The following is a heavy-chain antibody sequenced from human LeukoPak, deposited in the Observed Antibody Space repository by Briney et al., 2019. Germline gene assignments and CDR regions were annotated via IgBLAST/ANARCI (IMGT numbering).Heavy chain of an antibody. CDR3: AKGEYCTNGVCYLYYFDY. CDR1: GFTFSSYG. CDR2: ISYDGSNK. V-gene: IGHV3-30*18. Sequence: GRSLRLSCAASGFTFSSYGMHWVRQAPGKGLEWVAVISYDGSNKYYADSVKGRFTISRDNSKNTLYLQINSLRAEDTAVYYCAKGEYCTNGVCYLYYFDYWGQGTLVTVSS. D-gene: IGHD2-8*01. J-gene: IGHJ4*02.